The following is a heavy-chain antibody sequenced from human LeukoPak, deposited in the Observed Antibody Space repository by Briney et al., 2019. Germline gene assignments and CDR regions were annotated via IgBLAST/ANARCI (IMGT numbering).Heavy chain of an antibody. Sequence: GGSLRLSCAASGFTFSDYYMSWIRQAPGKGLEWVSYISSSGSTIYYADPVKGRFTISRDNSKNTLYLQMNSLRPEDTAVYFCAKDLNWGWADYWGQGTLVTVSS. CDR1: GFTFSDYY. D-gene: IGHD7-27*01. CDR3: AKDLNWGWADY. J-gene: IGHJ4*02. CDR2: ISSSGSTI. V-gene: IGHV3-11*04.